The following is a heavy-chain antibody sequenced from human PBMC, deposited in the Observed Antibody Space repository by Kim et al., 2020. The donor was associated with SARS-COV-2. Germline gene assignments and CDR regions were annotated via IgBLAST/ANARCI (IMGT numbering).Heavy chain of an antibody. CDR3: AKDRRGYFPLES. Sequence: GGSLRLSCAASGVIISPYGMHWARQAAGKGLEWVAVIWSDGNDKYANSVKGRFTVSRDNSKNTVYLQMNSLRVDDTAIYYCAKDRRGYFPLESWGQGTLVTVTS. D-gene: IGHD3-22*01. V-gene: IGHV3-33*06. CDR1: GVIISPYG. J-gene: IGHJ4*02. CDR2: IWSDGNDK.